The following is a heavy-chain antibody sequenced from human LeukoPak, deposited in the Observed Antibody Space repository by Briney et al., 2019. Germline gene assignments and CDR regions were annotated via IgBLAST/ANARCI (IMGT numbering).Heavy chain of an antibody. V-gene: IGHV1-46*01. CDR3: AILRYSWNNLDP. Sequence: GASVKVSCKASGYIFTSYYMHWVRQAPGQGLEWMGIINPSGGSTGYAQKFQGRVTMTRDTSTSTVYMELSSLRSEDTAVYYCAILRYSWNNLDPWGQGTLVTVSS. CDR2: INPSGGST. CDR1: GYIFTSYY. J-gene: IGHJ5*02. D-gene: IGHD1-1*01.